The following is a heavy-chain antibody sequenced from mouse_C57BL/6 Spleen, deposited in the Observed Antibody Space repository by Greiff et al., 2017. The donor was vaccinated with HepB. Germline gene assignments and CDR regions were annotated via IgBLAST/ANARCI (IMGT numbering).Heavy chain of an antibody. V-gene: IGHV3-6*01. CDR3: ARAFDGGYYYAMDY. CDR2: ISYDGSN. CDR1: GYSITSGYY. Sequence: EVKLVESGPGLVKPSQSLSLTCSVTGYSITSGYYWNWIRQFPGNKLEWMGYISYDGSNNYNPSLKNRISITRDTSKNQFFLKLNSVTTEDTATYYCARAFDGGYYYAMDYWGQGTSVTVSS. J-gene: IGHJ4*01. D-gene: IGHD1-1*02.